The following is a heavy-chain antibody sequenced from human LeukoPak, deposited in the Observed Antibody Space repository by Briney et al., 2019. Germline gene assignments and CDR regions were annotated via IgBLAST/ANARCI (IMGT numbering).Heavy chain of an antibody. CDR1: GGTFSSYA. D-gene: IGHD3-22*01. CDR2: IIRIFGTA. Sequence: GASVKVSCKASGGTFSSYAISWVRQAPGQGLEWMGGIIRIFGTANYAQKFQGRVTITADESTSTAYMELSSLRSEDTAVYYCAKVPNYYDSSGYSFDYWGQGTLVTVSS. V-gene: IGHV1-69*13. CDR3: AKVPNYYDSSGYSFDY. J-gene: IGHJ4*02.